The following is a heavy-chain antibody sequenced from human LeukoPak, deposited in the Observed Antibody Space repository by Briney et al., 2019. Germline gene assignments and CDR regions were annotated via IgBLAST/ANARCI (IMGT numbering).Heavy chain of an antibody. CDR1: GVYA. CDR3: ASNTGSDGSGYAY. J-gene: IGHJ4*02. V-gene: IGHV1-18*01. CDR2: ISVNNGDT. D-gene: IGHD3-22*01. Sequence: ASVKVSCKASGVYAITWVRQAPGQGLEWMGWISVNNGDTNYAQKLQGRVTISTETSTSTAYMELRSLRSDDTAVYYCASNTGSDGSGYAYWGQGTLVTVSS.